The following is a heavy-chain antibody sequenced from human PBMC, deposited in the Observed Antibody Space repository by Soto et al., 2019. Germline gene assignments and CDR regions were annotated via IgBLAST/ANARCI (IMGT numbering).Heavy chain of an antibody. CDR1: GFTFTSSA. V-gene: IGHV1-58*01. D-gene: IGHD5-18*01. CDR2: IVVGSGNT. J-gene: IGHJ6*02. Sequence: GASVKVSCKASGFTFTSSAVQWVRQARGQRLDWIGWIVVGSGNTNYAQKFQERVTITRDMSTSTAYMELSSLRSEDTAVYYCAAKSKGYSYGYGNYYGMDVWGQGTTVTVSS. CDR3: AAKSKGYSYGYGNYYGMDV.